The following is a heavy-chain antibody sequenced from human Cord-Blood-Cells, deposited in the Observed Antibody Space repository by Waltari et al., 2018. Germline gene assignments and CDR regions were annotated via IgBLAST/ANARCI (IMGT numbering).Heavy chain of an antibody. J-gene: IGHJ3*02. V-gene: IGHV4-34*01. CDR1: GGSFSGYY. CDR2: INHSGST. Sequence: QVQLQQWGAGLLKPSETLSLTCAVYGGSFSGYYWRWLRQPPGKGLEWIGEINHSGSTNYNPSLKSRVTISVDTSKNQFSLKLSSVTAADTAVYYCARRKPYSSGWYAFDIWGQGTMVTVSS. CDR3: ARRKPYSSGWYAFDI. D-gene: IGHD6-19*01.